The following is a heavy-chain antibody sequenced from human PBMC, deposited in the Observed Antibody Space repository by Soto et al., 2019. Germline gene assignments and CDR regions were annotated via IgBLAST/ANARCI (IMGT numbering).Heavy chain of an antibody. CDR2: IIPIFGTA. D-gene: IGHD3-10*01. V-gene: IGHV1-69*12. J-gene: IGHJ6*02. Sequence: QVQLVQSGAEVKKPGSSVKVSCKASGGTFSSYGVSWVRQAPGQGLEWMGGIIPIFGTANHAQKFQGRVTMTADESTSTVYMELSSLRSEDAAVYYCARSGARPGDYYYGMDVWGQGTTVTVSS. CDR1: GGTFSSYG. CDR3: ARSGARPGDYYYGMDV.